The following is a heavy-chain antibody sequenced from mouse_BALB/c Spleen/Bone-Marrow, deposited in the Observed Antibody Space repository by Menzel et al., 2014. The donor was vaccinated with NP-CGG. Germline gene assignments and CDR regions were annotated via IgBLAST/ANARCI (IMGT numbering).Heavy chain of an antibody. J-gene: IGHJ3*01. V-gene: IGHV1-7*01. CDR2: INPSTGYT. CDR3: ARLDLFSY. Sequence: QVQLQQSGAELAKPGASVKMSCKASGYTFTSYWMHWVKQRPGQGLEWIGYINPSTGYTEYNQKFKDKATSTADKSSNTAYLQLSSLTSEDTAVYYCARLDLFSYWGQGTLVTVSA. CDR1: GYTFTSYW.